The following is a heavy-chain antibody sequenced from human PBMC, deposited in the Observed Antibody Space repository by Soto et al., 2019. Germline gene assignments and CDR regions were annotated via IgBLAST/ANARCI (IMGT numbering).Heavy chain of an antibody. CDR3: ARCFYGWGNYPYYYFGMDV. CDR1: GFSISSSHW. D-gene: IGHD3-10*01. V-gene: IGHV4-28*01. Sequence: SETLSLTCAVSGFSISSSHWWGWIRQPPGKGLEWIGYIYYNGNTDYNPSLKSRVTMSVDTSKNHFSLKLSSVTAVDTAVYYCARCFYGWGNYPYYYFGMDVWGQGTTVTVSS. CDR2: IYYNGNT. J-gene: IGHJ6*02.